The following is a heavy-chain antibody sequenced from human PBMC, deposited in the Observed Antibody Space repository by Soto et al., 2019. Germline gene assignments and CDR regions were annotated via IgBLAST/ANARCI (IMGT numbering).Heavy chain of an antibody. Sequence: QWQLQESGPRLLKPSETLSLTCTVSDDSMKNTSYYWAWIRQPPGKQLEWVASVFHTGTPYYNPSLRSRVTISVAKSQNRFSLEVKSVTAADAGVYFCARQIVGFYYFDSWGPGSPVTVSA. D-gene: IGHD1-26*01. CDR2: VFHTGTP. CDR3: ARQIVGFYYFDS. CDR1: DDSMKNTSYY. J-gene: IGHJ4*02. V-gene: IGHV4-39*01.